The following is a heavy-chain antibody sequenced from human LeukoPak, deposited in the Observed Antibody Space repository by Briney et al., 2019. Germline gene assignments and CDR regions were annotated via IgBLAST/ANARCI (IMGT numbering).Heavy chain of an antibody. Sequence: SETLSLTCTVSGYSISSGYYWGWIRQPQGKGLEWIGSIYHSGSTYYNPSLKSRVTIPVDTSKNQFSLKLSSVTAADTAVYYCARDPTGDAFDIWGQGTMVTVSS. CDR2: IYHSGST. J-gene: IGHJ3*02. D-gene: IGHD2-8*02. CDR3: ARDPTGDAFDI. V-gene: IGHV4-38-2*02. CDR1: GYSISSGYY.